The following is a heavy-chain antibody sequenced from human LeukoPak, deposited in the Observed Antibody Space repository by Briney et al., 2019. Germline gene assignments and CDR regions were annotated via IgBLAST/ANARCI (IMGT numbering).Heavy chain of an antibody. V-gene: IGHV1-8*01. D-gene: IGHD6-13*01. CDR3: ARAVAAAACFDY. J-gene: IGHJ4*02. CDR2: MNPNSGNT. CDR1: GYTFTSYD. Sequence: GASVKVSCKASGYTFTSYDINWVRQATGQGLEWMGWMNPNSGNTGYAQKFQGRVTMTRNTSISTAYMELSSLGSEDTAVYYCARAVAAAACFDYWGQGTLVTVSS.